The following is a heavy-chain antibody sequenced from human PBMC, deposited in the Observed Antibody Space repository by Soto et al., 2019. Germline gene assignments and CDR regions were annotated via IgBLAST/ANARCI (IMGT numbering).Heavy chain of an antibody. CDR2: IFFSGDT. J-gene: IGHJ4*02. V-gene: IGHV4-31*03. CDR3: AIDNYGGMLDF. CDR1: GGSVLSGAHY. Sequence: SETLSLTCTVSGGSVLSGAHYWTWIRQRPGKGLEWIGKIFFSGDTHYNPALKSRLFFSIETANNQFSLKLTSVTPADTAIYYCAIDNYGGMLDFWGQGTLVTVSS. D-gene: IGHD2-15*01.